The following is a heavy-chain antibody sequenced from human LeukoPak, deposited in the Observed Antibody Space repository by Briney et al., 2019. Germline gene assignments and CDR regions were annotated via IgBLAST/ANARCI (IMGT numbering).Heavy chain of an antibody. CDR1: GFTFSSYG. CDR2: IRYDGSNK. CDR3: AKGATVVTPLLDY. Sequence: HTGGSLRLSCAASGFTFSSYGMHWVRQAPGKGLEWVAFIRYDGSNKYYADSVKGRFTISRDNSKNTLYLQMNSLRAEDTAVYYCAKGATVVTPLLDYWGQGTLVTVSS. V-gene: IGHV3-30*02. J-gene: IGHJ4*02. D-gene: IGHD4-23*01.